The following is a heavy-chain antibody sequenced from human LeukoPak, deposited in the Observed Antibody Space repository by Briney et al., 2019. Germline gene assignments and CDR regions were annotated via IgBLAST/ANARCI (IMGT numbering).Heavy chain of an antibody. CDR3: ARDLENYDILTGSTTIDY. V-gene: IGHV3-64*01. CDR2: ISSNGGST. CDR1: GFTFSSYA. D-gene: IGHD3-9*01. Sequence: GGSLRLSCAASGFTFSSYAMHWVRQAPGKGLEYVSAISSNGGSTYYANSVKGRFTISRDNSKNTLYLQMGSLRAEDMAVYYCARDLENYDILTGSTTIDYWGQGTLVTVSS. J-gene: IGHJ4*02.